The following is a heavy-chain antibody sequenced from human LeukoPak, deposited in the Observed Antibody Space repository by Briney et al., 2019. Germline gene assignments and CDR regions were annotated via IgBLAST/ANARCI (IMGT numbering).Heavy chain of an antibody. CDR2: INWNGGST. CDR1: GFTFDDYG. D-gene: IGHD3-10*01. CDR3: AKFGSGSFDY. J-gene: IGHJ4*02. Sequence: GGSLRLSCAASGFTFDDYGMSWVRQAPGKGLEWVSGINWNGGSTGYADSVKGRFTISRDNSKNTLYLQMNSLRAEDTAVYYCAKFGSGSFDYWGQGTLVTVSS. V-gene: IGHV3-20*04.